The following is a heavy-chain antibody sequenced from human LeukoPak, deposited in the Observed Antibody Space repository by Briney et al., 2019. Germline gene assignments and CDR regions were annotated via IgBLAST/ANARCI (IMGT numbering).Heavy chain of an antibody. CDR1: GYTFTGYY. D-gene: IGHD6-13*01. V-gene: IGHV1-2*06. J-gene: IGHJ4*02. CDR2: NNPNSGGT. Sequence: ASVKVSCKASGYTFTGYYMHWVRQAPGQGLEWMGRNNPNSGGTNYAQKFQGRVTMTRDTSISTAYMELSRLRSDDTAVYYCARGREYSSSWRVLELDFDYWGQGTLVTVSS. CDR3: ARGREYSSSWRVLELDFDY.